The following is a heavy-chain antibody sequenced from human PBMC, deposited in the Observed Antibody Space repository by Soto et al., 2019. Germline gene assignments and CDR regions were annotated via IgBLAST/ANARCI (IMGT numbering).Heavy chain of an antibody. CDR2: TSYDGSNT. V-gene: IGHV3-30*01. CDR1: GFTFSSFA. D-gene: IGHD5-12*01. Sequence: QVQLVESGGGVVQPGRSLRLSCAASGFTFSSFAMHWVRQAPGKGLEWVAVTSYDGSNTYYADSVKGRFTISRDNSKNALYLQMNSLRAEDTAVYYCARDGNSGYDWYYYYGMDVWGQGTTVTVSS. J-gene: IGHJ6*02. CDR3: ARDGNSGYDWYYYYGMDV.